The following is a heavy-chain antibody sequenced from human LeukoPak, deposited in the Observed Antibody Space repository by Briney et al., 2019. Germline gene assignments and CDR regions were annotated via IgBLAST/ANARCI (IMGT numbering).Heavy chain of an antibody. J-gene: IGHJ4*02. CDR3: ARAGGSSCLD. V-gene: IGHV4-30-4*08. CDR1: GGSISSGAYY. D-gene: IGHD6-13*01. Sequence: PSQTLSLTCTVSGGSISSGAYYWSWLRQPPGKGLDSFGYIYYSGSTYSHSSLKSRVTISIDTSKNLFYLKLSPVTAAAPAAYYCARAGGSSCLDGGQGTLVTVSS. CDR2: IYYSGST.